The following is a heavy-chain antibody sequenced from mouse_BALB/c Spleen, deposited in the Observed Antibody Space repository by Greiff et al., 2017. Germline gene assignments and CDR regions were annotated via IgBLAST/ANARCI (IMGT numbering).Heavy chain of an antibody. D-gene: IGHD2-4*01. V-gene: IGHV1-5*01. CDR1: GYTFTSYW. CDR3: TTITGFLYYAMDY. CDR2: IYPGNSDT. Sequence: VQLQQSGTVLARPGASVKMSCKASGYTFTSYWMHWVKQRPGQGLEWIGAIYPGNSDTSYNQKFKGKAKLTAVTSTSTAYMELSSLTNEDSAVYYGTTITGFLYYAMDYWGQGTSVTVSS. J-gene: IGHJ4*01.